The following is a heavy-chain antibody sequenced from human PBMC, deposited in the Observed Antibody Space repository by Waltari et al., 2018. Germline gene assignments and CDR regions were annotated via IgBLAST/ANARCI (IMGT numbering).Heavy chain of an antibody. Sequence: QVQLQESGPGLVKPSETLSLTCTVSGGSISSYYWSWIRQPPGKGLEWIGYIYYSGGTNYHPSLKSRVTISVDTSKNQFSLKLSSVTAADTAVYYCARSGGPYYYYYYMDVWGKGTTVTVSS. J-gene: IGHJ6*03. CDR3: ARSGGPYYYYYYMDV. CDR1: GGSISSYY. V-gene: IGHV4-59*01. CDR2: IYYSGGT. D-gene: IGHD6-19*01.